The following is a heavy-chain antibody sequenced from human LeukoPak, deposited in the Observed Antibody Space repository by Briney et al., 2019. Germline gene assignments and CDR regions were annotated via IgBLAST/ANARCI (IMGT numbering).Heavy chain of an antibody. Sequence: GESLRLSRVASGFSFNIYDMSWFRQAPGKGLDWVSGIRGGGPETYYADSVKGRFSISRDNSKDPLFLQTNGLGAHGSAIYFCVRCNRAPDFWGQGTLVTVSS. V-gene: IGHV3-23*01. CDR3: VRCNRAPDF. CDR2: IRGGGPET. D-gene: IGHD1-14*01. CDR1: GFSFNIYD. J-gene: IGHJ4*02.